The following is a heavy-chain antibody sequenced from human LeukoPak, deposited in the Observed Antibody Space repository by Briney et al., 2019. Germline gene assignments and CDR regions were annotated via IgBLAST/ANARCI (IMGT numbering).Heavy chain of an antibody. CDR1: GGSISSYY. CDR2: IYYSGST. Sequence: SETLSLTCTVSGGSISSYYWSWIRQPPGKGLVWIGYIYYSGSTNYNPSLKSRVTISVDTSKNQFSLKLSSVTAADTAVYYCATGYSSSWYYPSIDYWGQGTLVTVSS. D-gene: IGHD6-13*01. J-gene: IGHJ4*02. CDR3: ATGYSSSWYYPSIDY. V-gene: IGHV4-59*01.